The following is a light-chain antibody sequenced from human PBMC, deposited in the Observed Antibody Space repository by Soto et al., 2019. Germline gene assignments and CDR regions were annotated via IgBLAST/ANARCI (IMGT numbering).Light chain of an antibody. CDR2: GAS. CDR3: QQYGSSPWT. CDR1: QSLGSTS. V-gene: IGKV3-20*01. J-gene: IGKJ1*01. Sequence: EIVLTQSPGTLSLSPGDTATLSCRASQSLGSTSLAWYQQKPGQAPRLLIYGASSRATGIPDRFSGRGSGTGFTLTISRLEPEDFAVYYCQQYGSSPWTFGQGTKVDSK.